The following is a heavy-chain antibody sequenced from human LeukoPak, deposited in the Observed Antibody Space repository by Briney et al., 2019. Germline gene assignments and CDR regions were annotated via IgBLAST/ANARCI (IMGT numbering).Heavy chain of an antibody. Sequence: GASVKVSCKASGGTFSSYAISWVRQAPGQGLEWMGGIIPIFGTANYAQKFQGRVTITADESTSTAYMELSSLRSEDTAVYYCARACVVPAAMKSYYYYMDVWGKGTTVTVSS. CDR3: ARACVVPAAMKSYYYYMDV. V-gene: IGHV1-69*13. CDR2: IIPIFGTA. J-gene: IGHJ6*03. D-gene: IGHD2-2*01. CDR1: GGTFSSYA.